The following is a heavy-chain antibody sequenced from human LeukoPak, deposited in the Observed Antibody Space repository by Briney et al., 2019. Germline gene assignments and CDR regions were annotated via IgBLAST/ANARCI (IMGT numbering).Heavy chain of an antibody. D-gene: IGHD3-22*01. Sequence: SETLSLTCTVSGGSISSSSYYWGWIRQPPGKGLEWIGRIYYSGSTYYNPSLKSRVTISVDTSKNQFSLKLSSVTAADTAVYYCARHAVDYYDSSGYNDYWGQGTLVTVSS. J-gene: IGHJ4*02. CDR2: IYYSGST. V-gene: IGHV4-39*01. CDR3: ARHAVDYYDSSGYNDY. CDR1: GGSISSSSYY.